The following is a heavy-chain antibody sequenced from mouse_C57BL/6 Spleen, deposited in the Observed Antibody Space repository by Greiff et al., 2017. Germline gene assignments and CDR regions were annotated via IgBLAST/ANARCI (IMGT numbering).Heavy chain of an antibody. D-gene: IGHD2-1*01. J-gene: IGHJ2*01. CDR1: GHTFTTYP. CDR2: FHPFNDDT. Sequence: SGAELVKPGAFVKTFFKAFGHTFTTYPIAWMKQNHGKRLGWNGSFHPFNDDTKYNEKFKGKAAKAIEKSSSTTYLELSRLTSDNSAVYYCARDICYGYYDYWGQGTTLTVSS. CDR3: ARDICYGYYDY. V-gene: IGHV1-47*01.